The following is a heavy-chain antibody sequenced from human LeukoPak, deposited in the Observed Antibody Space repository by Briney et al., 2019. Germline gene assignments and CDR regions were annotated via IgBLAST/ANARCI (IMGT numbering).Heavy chain of an antibody. V-gene: IGHV3-64*01. CDR2: ISSNGGST. J-gene: IGHJ5*02. CDR1: GFTFSSYA. D-gene: IGHD3-10*01. CDR3: ARAVDYYGSGSHFPWFDP. Sequence: GGSLRLSCATSGFTFSSYAMHWVRQAPGKGLEYVSAISSNGGSTYYANSVKGRFTISRDNSKNTLYLQMGSLRAEDMAVYYCARAVDYYGSGSHFPWFDPWGQGTLVTVSS.